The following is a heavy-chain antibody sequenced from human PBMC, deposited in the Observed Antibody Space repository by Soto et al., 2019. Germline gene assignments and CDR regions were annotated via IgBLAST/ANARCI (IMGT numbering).Heavy chain of an antibody. D-gene: IGHD5-18*01. CDR2: INPSGGST. V-gene: IGHV1-46*01. Sequence: ASVKVSCKASGYTFTSYYMHWVRQAPGQGLEWMGIINPSGGSTSYAQKFQGRVTMTRDTSTSTVYMGLSSLRSEDTAVYYCTAPPKRNDAFDIWGQGTMVTVSS. CDR1: GYTFTSYY. J-gene: IGHJ3*02. CDR3: TAPPKRNDAFDI.